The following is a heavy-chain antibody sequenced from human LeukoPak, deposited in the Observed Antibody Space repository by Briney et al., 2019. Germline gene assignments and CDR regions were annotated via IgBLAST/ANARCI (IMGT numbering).Heavy chain of an antibody. CDR1: GGSISSSSYY. Sequence: SETLSLTCTVSGGSISSSSYYWGWIRQPPGKGLEWIGSIYYSGSTYYNPSLKSRVTISVDTSKNQFSLKLSPVTAADTAVYYCARRQMDRGFDYWGQGTLVTVSS. CDR2: IYYSGST. V-gene: IGHV4-39*01. CDR3: ARRQMDRGFDY. J-gene: IGHJ4*02. D-gene: IGHD2-8*01.